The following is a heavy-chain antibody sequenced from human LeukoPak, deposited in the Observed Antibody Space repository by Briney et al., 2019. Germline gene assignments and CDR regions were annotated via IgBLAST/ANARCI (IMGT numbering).Heavy chain of an antibody. D-gene: IGHD3-22*01. Sequence: GRSLRLSCAASGFTFRSYDMHWVRQAPGKGLEWVAVVWYDESNKYYVDPVKGRFTISRDNSKNTLYLQMNSLRVEDTALYYCAREDSSGAFDIWGQGTMVTVSS. V-gene: IGHV3-33*01. CDR3: AREDSSGAFDI. CDR2: VWYDESNK. J-gene: IGHJ3*02. CDR1: GFTFRSYD.